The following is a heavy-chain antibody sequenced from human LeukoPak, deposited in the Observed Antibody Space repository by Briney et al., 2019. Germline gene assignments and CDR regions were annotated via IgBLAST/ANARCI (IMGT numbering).Heavy chain of an antibody. CDR1: GFTFSDYY. D-gene: IGHD3-10*01. CDR3: ARDGLTGVRGDYMDV. J-gene: IGHJ6*03. V-gene: IGHV3-7*01. Sequence: PGGSLRLSCAASGFTFSDYYMSWIRQAPGKGLEWVANIKQDGSEKYYVDSVKGRFTISRDNAKNSLYLQMNSLRAEDTAVYYCARDGLTGVRGDYMDVWGKGTTVTVSS. CDR2: IKQDGSEK.